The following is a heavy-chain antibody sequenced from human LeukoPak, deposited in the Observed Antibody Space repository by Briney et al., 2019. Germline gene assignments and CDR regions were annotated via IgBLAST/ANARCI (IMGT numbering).Heavy chain of an antibody. CDR1: GGSISSGGYF. J-gene: IGHJ6*02. D-gene: IGHD4/OR15-4a*01. Sequence: SETLSLTCTVSGGSISSGGYFWSWIRQHKGKGLEWIGYIYYSGSTYYNPSLTTPVTISVDTSKTQFSLKLSSVTAADTAVYYCAREADYSNYGMDFWGQGTTVTAPS. CDR3: AREADYSNYGMDF. V-gene: IGHV4-31*01. CDR2: IYYSGST.